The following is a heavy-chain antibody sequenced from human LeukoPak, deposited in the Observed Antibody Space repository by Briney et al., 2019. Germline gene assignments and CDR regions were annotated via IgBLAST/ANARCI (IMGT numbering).Heavy chain of an antibody. CDR3: ARDTGYYFGSGNYLYYFDY. V-gene: IGHV4-38-2*02. CDR1: GYSISSGYY. Sequence: SETLSLTCAVSGYSISSGYYWGWIRQPPGKGLEWIGSIYHSGSTNYNPSLKSRVTMSVDTSKNQFSLKLSSVTAADTAVYYCARDTGYYFGSGNYLYYFDYWGQGTLVTVSS. CDR2: IYHSGST. D-gene: IGHD3-10*01. J-gene: IGHJ4*02.